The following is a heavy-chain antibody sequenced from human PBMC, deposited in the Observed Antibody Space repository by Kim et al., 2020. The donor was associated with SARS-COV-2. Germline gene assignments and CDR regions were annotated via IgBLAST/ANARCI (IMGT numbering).Heavy chain of an antibody. V-gene: IGHV4-61*01. D-gene: IGHD2-21*01. J-gene: IGHJ6*03. CDR1: GGSVSSGSYY. CDR3: ARDQSGWGSDYYMDV. Sequence: SETLSLTCTVSGGSVSSGSYYWSWIRQPPGKGLEWIGYIYYSGSTNYNPSLKSRVTISVDTSKNQFSLKLSSVTAADTAVYYCARDQSGWGSDYYMDVWGKGTTVTVSS. CDR2: IYYSGST.